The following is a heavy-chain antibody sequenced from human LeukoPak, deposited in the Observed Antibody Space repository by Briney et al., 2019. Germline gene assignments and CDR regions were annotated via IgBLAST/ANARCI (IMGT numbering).Heavy chain of an antibody. D-gene: IGHD6-13*01. V-gene: IGHV4-59*01. CDR2: IYYSGST. CDR3: ARGQYSSSWFYFDY. J-gene: IGHJ4*02. CDR1: GGSISSYY. Sequence: SETLSLTCTVSGGSISSYYWSWIRQPPGKGLEWIGYIYYSGSTNYNPSLKSRVTISVATSKNQFSLKLDSVTAADTAVYYCARGQYSSSWFYFDYWGQGTLVTVSS.